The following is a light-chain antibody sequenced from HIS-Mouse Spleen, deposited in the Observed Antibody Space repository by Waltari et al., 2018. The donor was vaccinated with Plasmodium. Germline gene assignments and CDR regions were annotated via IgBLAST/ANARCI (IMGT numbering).Light chain of an antibody. Sequence: EIVMTQSPATLSVSPGERATLSCRASQSVSSNLAWYQQKPGQAPRLLIYGASTRATGIPARVSGSGSGTEFILTISSMQSEDVAVYYCQQYNNGPTFGQGTRLEIK. CDR3: QQYNNGPT. V-gene: IGKV3-15*01. J-gene: IGKJ5*01. CDR1: QSVSSN. CDR2: GAS.